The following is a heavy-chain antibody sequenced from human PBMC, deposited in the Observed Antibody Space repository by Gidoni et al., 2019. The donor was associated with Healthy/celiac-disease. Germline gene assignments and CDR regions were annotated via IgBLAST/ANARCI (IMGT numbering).Heavy chain of an antibody. J-gene: IGHJ6*02. CDR3: ARDRIYCSGGSCYYYYYYGMDV. V-gene: IGHV3-21*01. D-gene: IGHD2-15*01. Sequence: EVQLVESGGGLVKPGGSLRLSCAASGFTFSSYSMNWVRQAPGKGLERVSSISSSSSYIYYADSVKGRFTISRDNAKNSLYLQMNSLRAEDTAVYYCARDRIYCSGGSCYYYYYYGMDVWGQGTTVTVSS. CDR2: ISSSSSYI. CDR1: GFTFSSYS.